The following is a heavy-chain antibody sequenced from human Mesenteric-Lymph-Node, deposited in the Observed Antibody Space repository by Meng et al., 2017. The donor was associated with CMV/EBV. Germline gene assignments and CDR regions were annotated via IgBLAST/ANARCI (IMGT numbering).Heavy chain of an antibody. V-gene: IGHV3-21*01. D-gene: IGHD4-11*01. Sequence: GGSLRLSCAASGFTFSSYSMNWVRQAPGKGLEWVSSISSSSSYIYYADSVKGRFTISRDNAKNSLYLQMNSLSAEDTAVYYCARGGTDDYTGHYYYGMDVWGQGTTVTVSS. CDR3: ARGGTDDYTGHYYYGMDV. CDR1: GFTFSSYS. CDR2: ISSSSSYI. J-gene: IGHJ6*02.